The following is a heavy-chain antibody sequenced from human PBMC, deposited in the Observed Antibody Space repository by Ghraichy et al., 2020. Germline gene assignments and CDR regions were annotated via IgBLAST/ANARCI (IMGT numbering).Heavy chain of an antibody. D-gene: IGHD2-2*02. CDR1: GYTFTGYY. J-gene: IGHJ4*02. CDR2: INPNSGGT. V-gene: IGHV1-2*02. CDR3: ARSHLGYCSSTSCYTLYYYGSGAFDY. Sequence: ASVKVSCKASGYTFTGYYMHWVRQAPGQGLEWMGWINPNSGGTNYAQKFQGRVTMTRDTSISTAYMELSRLRSDDTAVYYCARSHLGYCSSTSCYTLYYYGSGAFDYWGQGTLVTVSS.